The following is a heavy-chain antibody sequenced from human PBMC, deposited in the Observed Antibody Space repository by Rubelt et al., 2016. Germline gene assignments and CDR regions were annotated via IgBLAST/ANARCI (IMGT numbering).Heavy chain of an antibody. J-gene: IGHJ5*02. V-gene: IGHV1-46*01. CDR1: GYTFTSYY. D-gene: IGHD3-3*01. CDR3: ARSPRYDFEDNWFDP. Sequence: QVQLVQSGAEVKKPGASVKVSCKASGYTFTSYYMHWVRQAPGQGLEWMGIINPSGGSTSYAQKLQGRVPMTRGTSTSTVYMELSSLRSEDTAVYHCARSPRYDFEDNWFDPWGQGTLVTVSS. CDR2: INPSGGST.